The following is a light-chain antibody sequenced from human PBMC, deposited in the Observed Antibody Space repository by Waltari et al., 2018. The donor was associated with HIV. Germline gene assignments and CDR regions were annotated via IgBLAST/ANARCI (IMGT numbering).Light chain of an antibody. V-gene: IGLV1-47*01. CDR1: PSPIGHNY. Sequence: SALTQPPSACGSPGPRLTMSLPERPSPIGHNYAYWYQQIPGTAPKLLISRNNQRPSGVPDRFSGSKSGTSASLAISGLRSEDEADYYCAAWDNRLSAWVFGGGTKVTVL. CDR2: RNN. CDR3: AAWDNRLSAWV. J-gene: IGLJ3*02.